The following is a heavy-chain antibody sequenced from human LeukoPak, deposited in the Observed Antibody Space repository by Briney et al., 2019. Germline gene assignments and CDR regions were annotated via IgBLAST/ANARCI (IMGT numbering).Heavy chain of an antibody. CDR2: ISYDGSNK. CDR3: ARDGPHCSSTSCYPGTDYYYYYGMDV. Sequence: QPGRSLTLSCAASGFTFSSYAMHWVRQAPGKGLEGVAVISYDGSNKYYADSVKGRFTISRDNSKNTLYLQMNSLRAEDTAVYYCARDGPHCSSTSCYPGTDYYYYYGMDVWGQGTTVTVSS. V-gene: IGHV3-30-3*01. D-gene: IGHD2-2*01. CDR1: GFTFSSYA. J-gene: IGHJ6*02.